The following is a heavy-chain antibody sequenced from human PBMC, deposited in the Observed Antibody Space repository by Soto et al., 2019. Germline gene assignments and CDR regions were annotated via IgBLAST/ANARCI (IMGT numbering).Heavy chain of an antibody. J-gene: IGHJ4*02. Sequence: QVQLVQSGAEVKKPGSSVKVSCKASGGTFSTYDICWVRQAPGQGLEWMGGIIPLFGTANYAQKFQGRATIIADESTSTAYMELRRLRSEDTAVYYCAINEGTDGYKFEYWGQGTLVTVSS. CDR1: GGTFSTYD. D-gene: IGHD5-12*01. CDR2: IIPLFGTA. V-gene: IGHV1-69*01. CDR3: AINEGTDGYKFEY.